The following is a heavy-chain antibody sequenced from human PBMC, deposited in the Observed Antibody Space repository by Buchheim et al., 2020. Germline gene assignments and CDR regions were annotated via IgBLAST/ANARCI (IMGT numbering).Heavy chain of an antibody. CDR2: ISYDGSNK. V-gene: IGHV3-30*18. CDR1: GFTFSSYG. Sequence: QVQLVESGGGVVQPGRSLRLSCAASGFTFSSYGMHWVRQAPGKGLERVAVISYDGSNKYYADSVKGRFTISRDNSKNTLYLQMNSLRAEDTAVYYCAKQSIGYYYDSSGYYQWYFDYWGQGTL. J-gene: IGHJ4*02. CDR3: AKQSIGYYYDSSGYYQWYFDY. D-gene: IGHD3-22*01.